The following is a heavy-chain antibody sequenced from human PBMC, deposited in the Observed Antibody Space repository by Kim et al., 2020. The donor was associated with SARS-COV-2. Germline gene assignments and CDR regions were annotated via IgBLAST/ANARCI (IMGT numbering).Heavy chain of an antibody. CDR2: GST. CDR3: AKRRVYPPV. Sequence: GSTYYADSVKGRFTISRDNSKNTLYLQMNSLRAEDTAVYYCAKRRVYPPVWGQVTMVTVSS. V-gene: IGHV3-23*01. D-gene: IGHD2-8*01. J-gene: IGHJ3*01.